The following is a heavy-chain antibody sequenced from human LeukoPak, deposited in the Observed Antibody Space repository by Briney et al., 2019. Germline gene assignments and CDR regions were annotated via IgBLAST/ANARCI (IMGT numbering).Heavy chain of an antibody. CDR3: RYYDSSGSQTDY. CDR2: TSGSGGST. V-gene: IGHV3-23*01. CDR1: GFTFSSYP. D-gene: IGHD3-22*01. J-gene: IGHJ4*02. Sequence: PGGSLTLLCAPPGFTFSSYPSILVCPAPRSELEWVSATSGSGGSTYYADSVKGRFTISRDNSKNTLYLQMNSLRAEDTAVYYCRYYDSSGSQTDYWGQGTLVTVSS.